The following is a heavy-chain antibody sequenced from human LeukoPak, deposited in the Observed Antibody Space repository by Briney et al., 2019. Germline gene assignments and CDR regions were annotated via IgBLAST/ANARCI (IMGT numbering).Heavy chain of an antibody. CDR2: INSDGSSI. D-gene: IGHD3-22*01. CDR3: AKRGVVIRVILVGFHKEAYYFDS. J-gene: IGHJ4*02. Sequence: GGSLRLSCAASGFTFNTYGMHWVRQAPGKGLVWVSRINSDGSSITYADSVKGRFTISRDNPKNTLYLQMNSLRAEDTAVYFCAKRGVVIRVILVGFHKEAYYFDSWGQGALVTVSS. CDR1: GFTFNTYG. V-gene: IGHV3-74*03.